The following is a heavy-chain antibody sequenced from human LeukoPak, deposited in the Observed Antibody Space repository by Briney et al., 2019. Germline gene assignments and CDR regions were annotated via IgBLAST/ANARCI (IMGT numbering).Heavy chain of an antibody. CDR2: MYNNGNT. V-gene: IGHV3-53*01. CDR1: GFAFSDYE. Sequence: GGSLRLSCASSGFAFSDYEMSWVRQAPGKGLEWVSVMYNNGNTHYADSVKGRFTISRDNVKNTLYLQMNSLRPEDTAVYYCARVGGDRVAYWGQGTLVTVSS. CDR3: ARVGGDRVAY. J-gene: IGHJ4*02. D-gene: IGHD4-17*01.